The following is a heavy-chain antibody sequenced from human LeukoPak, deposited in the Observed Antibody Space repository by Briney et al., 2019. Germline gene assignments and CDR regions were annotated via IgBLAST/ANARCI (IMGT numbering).Heavy chain of an antibody. CDR1: GFTFSSHA. CDR2: SSGSCGST. V-gene: IGHV3-23*01. CDR3: AKEGDSSWLYYFDS. D-gene: IGHD6-13*01. J-gene: IGHJ4*02. Sequence: PGGSLRLSCAASGFTFSSHAMSWVRQAPGKGLDGVSASSGSCGSTYYADCVKGRFTISRHNSKTTLYLQMNSLRAEDTAVYYCAKEGDSSWLYYFDSWGQGTLVTVSS.